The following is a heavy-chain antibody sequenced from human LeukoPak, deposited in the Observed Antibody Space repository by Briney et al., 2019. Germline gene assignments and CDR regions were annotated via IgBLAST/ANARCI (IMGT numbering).Heavy chain of an antibody. CDR1: GYTFTSYY. Sequence: ASVKVSCKASGYTFTSYYMHWVRQAPGQGLEWMGIINPSGGSTSYAQKFQGRVTMTRDTSTSTVYMELSSLRSEDTAVYYCASNYDILTGYYPNYYYYGMDVWGQGTTVTVSS. J-gene: IGHJ6*02. CDR3: ASNYDILTGYYPNYYYYGMDV. V-gene: IGHV1-46*01. CDR2: INPSGGST. D-gene: IGHD3-9*01.